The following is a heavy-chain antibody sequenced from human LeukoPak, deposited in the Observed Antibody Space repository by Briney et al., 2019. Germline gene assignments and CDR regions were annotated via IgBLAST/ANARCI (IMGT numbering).Heavy chain of an antibody. D-gene: IGHD3-22*01. CDR2: ISSSSSYI. Sequence: PGGSLRLSCAASGFTFSHYSMNWVRQAPGKGLEWVSSISSSSSYIYYADSVKGRFTISRDNAKNSLYLQMNSLRAEDTAVCYCHRANYYDSGGYYPYWGQGTLVTVSS. CDR3: HRANYYDSGGYYPY. CDR1: GFTFSHYS. V-gene: IGHV3-21*01. J-gene: IGHJ4*02.